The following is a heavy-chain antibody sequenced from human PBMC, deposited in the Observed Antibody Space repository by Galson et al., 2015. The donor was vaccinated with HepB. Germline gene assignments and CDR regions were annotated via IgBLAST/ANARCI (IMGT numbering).Heavy chain of an antibody. CDR3: AKSRVPGMGCSSTSCSYYFDY. J-gene: IGHJ4*02. Sequence: SLRLSCAASGFTFSSYGMHWVRQAPGKGLEWVAVISYDGSNKYYADSVKGRFTISRDNSKNTLYLQMNSLRAEDTAVYYCAKSRVPGMGCSSTSCSYYFDYWGQGTLVTVSS. D-gene: IGHD2-2*01. V-gene: IGHV3-30*18. CDR1: GFTFSSYG. CDR2: ISYDGSNK.